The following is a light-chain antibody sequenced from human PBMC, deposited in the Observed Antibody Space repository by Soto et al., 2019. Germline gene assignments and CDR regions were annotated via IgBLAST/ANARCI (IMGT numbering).Light chain of an antibody. CDR1: QSVSSY. Sequence: EIVLTQSPATLSLSPGERATLSCRASQSVSSYLAWDQQKPGQAPRLLIYDASNRATGIPARFSGSGSGTDFPLTISSLEPEDFAVYYCQQRSNWRWTFGQGTKVEIK. CDR3: QQRSNWRWT. V-gene: IGKV3-11*01. J-gene: IGKJ1*01. CDR2: DAS.